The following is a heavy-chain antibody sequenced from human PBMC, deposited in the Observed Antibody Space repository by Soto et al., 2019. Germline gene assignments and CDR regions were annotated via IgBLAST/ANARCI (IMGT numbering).Heavy chain of an antibody. CDR3: ARDTTNLAFDY. V-gene: IGHV4-39*02. Sequence: SETLSLTCSVSGGSIGSSSYYFGWIRQPPGKGLEWIGSLYYTGTTYYNSSLKSRVTISADKSQNQFSLNLTSVTAADTAIYYCARDTTNLAFDYWGPGILVTVSS. J-gene: IGHJ4*02. CDR2: LYYTGTT. CDR1: GGSIGSSSYY. D-gene: IGHD1-26*01.